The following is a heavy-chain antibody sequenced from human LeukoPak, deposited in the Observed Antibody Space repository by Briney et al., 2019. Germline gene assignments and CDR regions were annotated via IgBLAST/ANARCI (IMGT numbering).Heavy chain of an antibody. CDR2: ISSSGSTI. Sequence: GGSLRLSCAASGFTFSDYYMSWIRQAPGKGLEWVSYISSSGSTIYYRDSVKGRFTMSRDNAKNSLYLQMNSLRAEDTAVYYCARKHAERAHDYWGQGTLVTVSS. V-gene: IGHV3-11*01. J-gene: IGHJ4*02. CDR3: ARKHAERAHDY. CDR1: GFTFSDYY.